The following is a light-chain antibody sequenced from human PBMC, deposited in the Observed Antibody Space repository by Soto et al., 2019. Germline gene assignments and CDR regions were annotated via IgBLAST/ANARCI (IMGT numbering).Light chain of an antibody. CDR2: AVS. J-gene: IGKJ4*01. Sequence: DIQMTQSPSSLSASVGDRVTITCRASQGITNYLAWYQQKPGKVPKLLISAVSALQSGVPYRFSGSGSGTEFTLTISRLQPEDVATYYCQKYNSAPLTFGGGTKVDIK. CDR1: QGITNY. V-gene: IGKV1-27*01. CDR3: QKYNSAPLT.